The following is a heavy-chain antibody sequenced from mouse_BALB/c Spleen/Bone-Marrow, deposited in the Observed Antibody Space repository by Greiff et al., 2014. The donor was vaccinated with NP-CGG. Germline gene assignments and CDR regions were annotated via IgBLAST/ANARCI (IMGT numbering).Heavy chain of an antibody. CDR3: SKDGGYDYSYYFDY. V-gene: IGHV5-6-4*01. Sequence: EVMLVESGGGLVKPGGSLKLSCAASGFSFSSYSRSWVRQTPEKRLEWVATISSGGHDTYYPDSVKGRFTISRDNAKNTLYLQMSSLKSEDTAMYYCSKDGGYDYSYYFDYWGQGTTLTVSS. CDR2: ISSGGHDT. D-gene: IGHD2-4*01. CDR1: GFSFSSYS. J-gene: IGHJ2*01.